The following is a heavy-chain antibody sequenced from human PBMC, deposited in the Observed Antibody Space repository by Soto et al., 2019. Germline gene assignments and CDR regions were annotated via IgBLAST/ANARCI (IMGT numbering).Heavy chain of an antibody. V-gene: IGHV4-59*01. Sequence: SETLSLTCTVSGGSISSYYWSWIRQPPGKGLEWIGYIYYSGSTNYNPSLKSRVTISVDTSKNQFSLKLSSVTAADTAVYYCARDYHARPDVWGQGTTVTVSS. J-gene: IGHJ6*02. CDR1: GGSISSYY. D-gene: IGHD6-6*01. CDR2: IYYSGST. CDR3: ARDYHARPDV.